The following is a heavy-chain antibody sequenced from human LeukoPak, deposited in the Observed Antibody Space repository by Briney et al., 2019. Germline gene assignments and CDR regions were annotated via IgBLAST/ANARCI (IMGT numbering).Heavy chain of an antibody. J-gene: IGHJ4*02. V-gene: IGHV3-66*01. D-gene: IGHD3-22*01. CDR1: GFTFSSNY. Sequence: PGGSLRLSCAASGFTFSSNYMSWVRQAPGKGLEWVSVIYSGGSTYYADSVKGRFTISRDNSKNTLYLQMNSLRAEDTAVYYCARAGSRPWFYYYDSPEGFDYWGQGTLVTVSS. CDR2: IYSGGST. CDR3: ARAGSRPWFYYYDSPEGFDY.